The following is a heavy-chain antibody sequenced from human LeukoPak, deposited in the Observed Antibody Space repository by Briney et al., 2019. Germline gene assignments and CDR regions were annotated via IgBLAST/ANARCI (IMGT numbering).Heavy chain of an antibody. J-gene: IGHJ4*02. CDR2: ISGSGGST. D-gene: IGHD3-10*01. Sequence: GGTLRLSCAASGFTFSSYGMSWVRQAPGKGLEWVSAISGSGGSTYYADSVKGRFTISRDNSKNTLYLQMNSLRAEDTAVYYCAKDRVPGSYYNNYFDYWGQGTLVTVSS. V-gene: IGHV3-23*01. CDR3: AKDRVPGSYYNNYFDY. CDR1: GFTFSSYG.